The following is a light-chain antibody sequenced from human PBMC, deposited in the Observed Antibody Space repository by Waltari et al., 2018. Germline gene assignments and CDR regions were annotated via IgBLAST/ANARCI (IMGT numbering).Light chain of an antibody. J-gene: IGKJ1*01. CDR2: DAY. CDR3: LHYSHWPPWT. V-gene: IGKV3-15*01. Sequence: EIEMTQSPATLSVSPGERATLSCRASQSVGSKLAWYQQKPGQAPRLLIYDAYTRATGSPARFTGSGSGTEFTLTISSLQSEDFAVYHCLHYSHWPPWTFGQGTKVEIK. CDR1: QSVGSK.